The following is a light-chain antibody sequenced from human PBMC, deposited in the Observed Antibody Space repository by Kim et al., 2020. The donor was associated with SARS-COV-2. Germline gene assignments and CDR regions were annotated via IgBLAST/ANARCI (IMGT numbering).Light chain of an antibody. V-gene: IGLV3-1*01. Sequence: VSPGQTASITCSVDKLGEKYACWYQQKPGQSPVLVIYQDSKRPSGIPARFSGSNSGNTATLTISGTQAMDEADYYCQAWDSSTYVFGTGTQLTVL. CDR1: KLGEKY. J-gene: IGLJ1*01. CDR2: QDS. CDR3: QAWDSSTYV.